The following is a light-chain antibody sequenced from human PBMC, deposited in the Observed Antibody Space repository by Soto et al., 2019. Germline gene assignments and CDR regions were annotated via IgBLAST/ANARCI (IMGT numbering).Light chain of an antibody. Sequence: ELVLTQSPGTLSLSPGERATLSCRASQSIYINSLAWYQHKLGKAPRLLIYAATVRATAVPDRFNGSGSGTDFALTISSLEPDDAAMYYCQQYGDSPFALGPGTNLDVK. CDR1: QSIYINS. V-gene: IGKV3-20*01. CDR2: AAT. CDR3: QQYGDSPFA. J-gene: IGKJ3*01.